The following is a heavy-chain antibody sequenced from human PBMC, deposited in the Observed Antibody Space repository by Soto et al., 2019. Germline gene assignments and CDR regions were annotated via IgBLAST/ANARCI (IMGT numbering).Heavy chain of an antibody. V-gene: IGHV5-51*01. CDR2: IYPGDSDT. CDR3: ASTRLRNTGYCSGGSCHYYYYGMDV. CDR1: GYSFTSYW. Sequence: GESLKISCKGSGYSFTSYWIGWVRQMPGKGLEWMGIIYPGDSDTRYSPSFQGQVTISADKSISTAYLQWSSLKASDTAMYYCASTRLRNTGYCSGGSCHYYYYGMDVWGKGTTVTVSS. D-gene: IGHD2-15*01. J-gene: IGHJ6*04.